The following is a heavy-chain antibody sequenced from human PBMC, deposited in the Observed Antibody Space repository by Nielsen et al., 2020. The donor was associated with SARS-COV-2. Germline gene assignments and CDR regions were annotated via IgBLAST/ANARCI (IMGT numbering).Heavy chain of an antibody. D-gene: IGHD3-22*01. CDR1: GGSFSGYY. CDR3: ARVPRYYYDSSGSGMDV. J-gene: IGHJ6*02. CDR2: INHSGST. Sequence: SETLSLTCAVYGGSFSGYYWSWIRQPPGKGLEWIGEINHSGSTNYNPSLKSRVTISVDTSKNQFSLKLSSVTAADTAVYYCARVPRYYYDSSGSGMDVWGQGTTVTVSS. V-gene: IGHV4-34*01.